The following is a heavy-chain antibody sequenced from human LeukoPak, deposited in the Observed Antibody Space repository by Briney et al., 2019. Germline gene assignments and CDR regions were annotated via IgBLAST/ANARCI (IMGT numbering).Heavy chain of an antibody. V-gene: IGHV3-23*01. J-gene: IGHJ4*02. D-gene: IGHD6-6*01. Sequence: GGSLRLSCAASGFTFSSYAMSWVRQAPGKGLEWVSTISDSGGSTYYADSVTGRFTISRDNSKNTLFLQMNSLRAEDTAVYYCAKDSLIAAPQLGGSDFDYWGQGTLVTVSS. CDR1: GFTFSSYA. CDR2: ISDSGGST. CDR3: AKDSLIAAPQLGGSDFDY.